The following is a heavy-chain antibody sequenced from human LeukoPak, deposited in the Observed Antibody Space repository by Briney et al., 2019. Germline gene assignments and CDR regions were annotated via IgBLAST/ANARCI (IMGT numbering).Heavy chain of an antibody. Sequence: SVTVSCTASGGTFSSYAISWVRPDPGQGLEWMGGIIPIVGTANYAQKFQGRVTIIADESTSTAYMELSSLRSEDTAVYYCARDASGYEPDYWGQGTLVTVSS. V-gene: IGHV1-69*13. D-gene: IGHD5-12*01. CDR3: ARDASGYEPDY. CDR1: GGTFSSYA. CDR2: IIPIVGTA. J-gene: IGHJ4*02.